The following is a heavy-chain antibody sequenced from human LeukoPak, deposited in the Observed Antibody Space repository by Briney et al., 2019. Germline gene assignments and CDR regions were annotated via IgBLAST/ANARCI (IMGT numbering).Heavy chain of an antibody. CDR1: GFTFSSYE. V-gene: IGHV3-48*03. J-gene: IGHJ4*02. D-gene: IGHD3-10*01. CDR3: ARGPTRGVRGVRFDY. Sequence: PGGSLRLSCAASGFTFSSYETNWVRQAPGKGLEWVSYISSSGSTIYYADSVKGRFTISRDNAKNSLYLQMNSLRAEDTAVYYCARGPTRGVRGVRFDYWGQGTLVTVSS. CDR2: ISSSGSTI.